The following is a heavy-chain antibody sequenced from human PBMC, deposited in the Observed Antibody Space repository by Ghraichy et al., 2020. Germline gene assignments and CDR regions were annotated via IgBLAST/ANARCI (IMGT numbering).Heavy chain of an antibody. CDR1: GGSISSTSYY. V-gene: IGHV4-39*07. CDR3: ARDLSRYDFWSGYYRADYYYYGMDV. CDR2: VYYTGST. J-gene: IGHJ6*02. Sequence: SQTLSLTCTVSGGSISSTSYYWSWIRQPPGKGLEWIGSVYYTGSTHYNPSLKSRVTISVDTSKKQFSLKLSSVTAADTAVYYCARDLSRYDFWSGYYRADYYYYGMDVWGQGITVTVSS. D-gene: IGHD3-3*01.